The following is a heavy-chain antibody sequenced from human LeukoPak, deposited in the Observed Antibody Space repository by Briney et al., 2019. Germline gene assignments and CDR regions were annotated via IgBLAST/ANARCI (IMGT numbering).Heavy chain of an antibody. CDR1: GFTFSTYL. V-gene: IGHV3-74*01. CDR2: IDSDGSGT. CDR3: STVEHF. J-gene: IGHJ4*02. D-gene: IGHD1/OR15-1a*01. Sequence: GGSLRLSCAASGFTFSTYLMHWVRQAPGKGLVWVSRIDSDGSGTSYADSVKGRFTISRDDVKNMLYLQMNSLRAEDTGLYYCSTVEHFWGQGTLATVSS.